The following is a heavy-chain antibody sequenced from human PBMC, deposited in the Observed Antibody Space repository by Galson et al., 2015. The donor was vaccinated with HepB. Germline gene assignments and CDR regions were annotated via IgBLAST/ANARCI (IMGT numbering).Heavy chain of an antibody. Sequence: SLRLSCAASGFTFSSYGMAWVRQPTGMGPEWVSSISGSGDYTYYADSVKGRFTISRDNFKSTLYLQLSSLRAEDTAVYYCAKDIRAYEREWDGWFDPWGQGTLVTVSS. J-gene: IGHJ5*02. CDR1: GFTFSSYG. CDR3: AKDIRAYEREWDGWFDP. V-gene: IGHV3-23*01. CDR2: ISGSGDYT. D-gene: IGHD1-26*01.